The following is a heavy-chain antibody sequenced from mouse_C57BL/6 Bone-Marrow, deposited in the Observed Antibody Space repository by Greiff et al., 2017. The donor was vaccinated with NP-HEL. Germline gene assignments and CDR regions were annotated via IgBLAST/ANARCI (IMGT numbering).Heavy chain of an antibody. D-gene: IGHD2-5*01. J-gene: IGHJ3*01. CDR2: IYPRSGNT. V-gene: IGHV1-81*01. CDR1: GYTFTSYG. CDR3: APAYYSNYEAY. Sequence: VQLQQSGAELARPGASVKLSCKASGYTFTSYGISWVKQRTGQGLEWIGEIYPRSGNTYYNEKFKGKATLTADKSSSTAYMELRSLTSEDSAVYFCAPAYYSNYEAYWGQGTPVTVSA.